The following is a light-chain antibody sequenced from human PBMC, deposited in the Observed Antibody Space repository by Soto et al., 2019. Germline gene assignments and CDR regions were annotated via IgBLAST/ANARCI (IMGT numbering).Light chain of an antibody. Sequence: DIQMTQSPSPLSASVGDRVTITCRASQSISNYLNWYQRKPGKAPKLLMYAASSLQSGVPSRFSGSGSGTDFTLTISSLQPEDVATYYCQQSYSTPRTFGQGTKVEIK. CDR1: QSISNY. CDR2: AAS. J-gene: IGKJ1*01. CDR3: QQSYSTPRT. V-gene: IGKV1-39*01.